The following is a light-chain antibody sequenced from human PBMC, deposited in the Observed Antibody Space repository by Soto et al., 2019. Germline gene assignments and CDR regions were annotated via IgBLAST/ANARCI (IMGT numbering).Light chain of an antibody. V-gene: IGKV3-11*01. CDR2: DAS. J-gene: IGKJ2*01. CDR3: QQRSNWPRFT. Sequence: EIVLTHSPPTLSLSPGERPPLSSRASQSVSNYLAWYQQKPGQAPRLLIYDASNRATGIPARFSGSGSGTDFTLTISSLEPEDFAVYYCQQRSNWPRFTFGQGTKVEIK. CDR1: QSVSNY.